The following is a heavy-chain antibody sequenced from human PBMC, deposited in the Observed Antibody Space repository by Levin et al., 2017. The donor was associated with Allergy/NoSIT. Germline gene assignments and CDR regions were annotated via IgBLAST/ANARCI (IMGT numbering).Heavy chain of an antibody. CDR3: ASDLAYSYGYGFAY. CDR2: IVVGSGNT. J-gene: IGHJ4*02. D-gene: IGHD5-18*01. CDR1: GFTFSSSA. V-gene: IGHV1-58*02. Sequence: SVKVSCKASGFTFSSSAMQWVRQARGQRLEWIGWIVVGSGNTGYALNFRERVTITRDMSTNTVYMELSSLRPDDTAIYYCASDLAYSYGYGFAYWGQGTLVTVST.